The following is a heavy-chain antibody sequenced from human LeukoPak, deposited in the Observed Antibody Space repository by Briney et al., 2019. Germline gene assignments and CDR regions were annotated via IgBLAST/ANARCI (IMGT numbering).Heavy chain of an antibody. CDR3: AKELLIVGASAFDI. CDR1: GFTFSSYA. Sequence: GGSLRLSCAASGFTFSSYAMSWVRQAPGKGLEWVSAISGSGDGTFYADSVKGRFTISRDNSRNTLYMQMNSLRAEDTAVYYCAKELLIVGASAFDIWGQGTMVTVSS. V-gene: IGHV3-23*01. D-gene: IGHD1-26*01. J-gene: IGHJ3*02. CDR2: ISGSGDGT.